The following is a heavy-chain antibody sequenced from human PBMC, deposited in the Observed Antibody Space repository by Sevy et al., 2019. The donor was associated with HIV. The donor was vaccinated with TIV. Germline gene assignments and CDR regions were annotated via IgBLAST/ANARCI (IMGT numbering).Heavy chain of an antibody. CDR1: GFTFSSYW. D-gene: IGHD4-4*01. V-gene: IGHV3-7*01. CDR3: ARGSTLTDV. J-gene: IGHJ6*04. Sequence: GGSLRLSCAASGFTFSSYWMSWVRQAPGKGLEWVAKIKEDGSEKQCVDSVKGRFTISRDNAKNSLYLQMNSLRPEDTAVYYCARGSTLTDVWGEGTTVTVSS. CDR2: IKEDGSEK.